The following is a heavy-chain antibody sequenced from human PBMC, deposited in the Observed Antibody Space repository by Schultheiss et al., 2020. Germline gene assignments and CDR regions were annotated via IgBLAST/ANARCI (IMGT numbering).Heavy chain of an antibody. CDR2: VYYTGST. V-gene: IGHV4-39*01. D-gene: IGHD6-13*01. Sequence: ESLKISCTVSGGSISSGSYYWGWIRQPPGKGLEWIGNVYYTGSTYYNPSLKSRVTISVDTSKNQFSLKLSSVTAADSAVYHCARRADSSWYFDYWGQGTLVTVSS. J-gene: IGHJ4*02. CDR3: ARRADSSWYFDY. CDR1: GGSISSGSYY.